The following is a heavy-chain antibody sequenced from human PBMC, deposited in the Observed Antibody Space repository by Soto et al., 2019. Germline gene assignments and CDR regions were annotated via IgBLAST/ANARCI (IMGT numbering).Heavy chain of an antibody. Sequence: SVKVSCKASGGTFSSYAISWVRRAPGQGLEWMGGIIPIFGTANYAQKFQGRVTITADESTSTAYMELSSLRSEDTAVYYCARAPAAGSGLFDYWGQGTLVTVSS. D-gene: IGHD6-13*01. CDR1: GGTFSSYA. CDR3: ARAPAAGSGLFDY. V-gene: IGHV1-69*13. CDR2: IIPIFGTA. J-gene: IGHJ4*02.